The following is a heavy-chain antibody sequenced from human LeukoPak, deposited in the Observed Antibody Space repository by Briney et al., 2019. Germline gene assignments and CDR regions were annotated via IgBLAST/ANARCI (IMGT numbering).Heavy chain of an antibody. CDR3: AKDPAVAGTGDY. CDR2: ITDSGGNR. J-gene: IGHJ4*02. CDR1: GFAFSSHA. Sequence: GGSLRLSCAASGFAFSSHAMSWVRQAPGKGLEWVSAITDSGGNRQYTDSVKGRFTISRDNSKNTLYLQMDSLRADDTAVYYCAKDPAVAGTGDYWGQGTLVTVSS. D-gene: IGHD6-19*01. V-gene: IGHV3-23*01.